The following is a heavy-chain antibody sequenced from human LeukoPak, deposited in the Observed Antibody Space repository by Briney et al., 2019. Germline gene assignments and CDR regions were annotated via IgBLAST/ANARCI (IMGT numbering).Heavy chain of an antibody. V-gene: IGHV4-38-2*01. CDR3: ARHPYGLVREAYFDP. CDR2: IYHSGDT. D-gene: IGHD6-19*01. Sequence: SETLSLTCAVSGDSINSDNCWGWIRQPPGKGLEWIGSIYHSGDTNYNPSLKSRVTISIDTSKNHFSLKLTSVTAADTAIYYCARHPYGLVREAYFDPWGQGTLVTVSS. J-gene: IGHJ5*02. CDR1: GDSINSDNC.